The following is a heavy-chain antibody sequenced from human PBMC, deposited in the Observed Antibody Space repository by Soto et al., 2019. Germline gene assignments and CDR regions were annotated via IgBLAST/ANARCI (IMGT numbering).Heavy chain of an antibody. J-gene: IGHJ4*02. CDR3: AKSRRGGSYYDFDH. Sequence: PGGSLRLSCAASGFIFSSYGMHWVRQAPGKGLEWVAVISYDGSSKHYADSMKGRFTISRDNSKNTLSLQINSLRVEDTAVYYCAKSRRGGSYYDFDHWGQGTQVTVSS. CDR1: GFIFSSYG. V-gene: IGHV3-30*18. D-gene: IGHD3-3*01. CDR2: ISYDGSSK.